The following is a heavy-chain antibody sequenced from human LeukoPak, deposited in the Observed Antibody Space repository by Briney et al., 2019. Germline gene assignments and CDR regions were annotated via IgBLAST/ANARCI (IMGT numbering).Heavy chain of an antibody. CDR3: ARHYSNDAMDV. J-gene: IGHJ6*02. Sequence: GESLKISCKGSGFSFASYWIGWVRQMPGRGLEWMGIIYPGDSDTRYSPSFQGQVTISADKSSSSAYLQWSSLKASDTAMYYCARHYSNDAMDVWGQGTTVTVSS. D-gene: IGHD2/OR15-2a*01. CDR2: IYPGDSDT. CDR1: GFSFASYW. V-gene: IGHV5-51*01.